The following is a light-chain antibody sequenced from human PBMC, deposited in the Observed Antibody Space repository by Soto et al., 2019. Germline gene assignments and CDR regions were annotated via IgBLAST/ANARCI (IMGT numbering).Light chain of an antibody. CDR2: SND. J-gene: IGLJ2*01. CDR3: EAWDDSLYGAV. V-gene: IGLV1-44*01. CDR1: SSNIGTNT. Sequence: QSVLTQPPAASGTPGQRVTISCFGRSSNIGTNTVNWYQQLPGTAPKLLIYSNDLRPSGVPDRFSGSKSGTSASLAISGLQSEDEADYYCEAWDDSLYGAVFGGGTKLTVL.